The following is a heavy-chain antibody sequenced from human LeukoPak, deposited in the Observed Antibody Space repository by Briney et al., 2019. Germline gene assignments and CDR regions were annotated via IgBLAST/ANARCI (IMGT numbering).Heavy chain of an antibody. D-gene: IGHD4-17*01. V-gene: IGHV4-4*02. CDR1: GGSISSTNW. J-gene: IGHJ3*02. CDR3: AKEATVTTNDAFDM. CDR2: IYHSGST. Sequence: SETLSLTCAVSGGSISSTNWWSWVRQPPGRGLEWIGEIYHSGSTNFNPSLRSRVTLSVDKSKNHFSLKLTSVTAADTAVYFCAKEATVTTNDAFDMWGQGTMVTVSS.